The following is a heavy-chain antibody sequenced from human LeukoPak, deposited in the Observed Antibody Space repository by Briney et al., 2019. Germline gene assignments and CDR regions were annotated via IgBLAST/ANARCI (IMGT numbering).Heavy chain of an antibody. V-gene: IGHV3-11*04. Sequence: GGSLRLSCAASGFTFSDCYVSWIRQAPGKGLEWVSYISSSGSTIYYADSVKGRFTISRDNAKNSLYLQMNSLRAEDTAVYYCARDSYYYDSSGFDYWGQGTLVTVSS. D-gene: IGHD3-22*01. CDR3: ARDSYYYDSSGFDY. CDR1: GFTFSDCY. CDR2: ISSSGSTI. J-gene: IGHJ4*02.